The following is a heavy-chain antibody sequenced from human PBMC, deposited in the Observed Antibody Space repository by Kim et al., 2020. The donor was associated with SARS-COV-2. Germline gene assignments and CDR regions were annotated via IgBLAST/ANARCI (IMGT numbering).Heavy chain of an antibody. CDR2: INTNTGNP. Sequence: ASVKVSCKASGYTFTSYAMNWVRQAPGQGLEWMGWINTNTGNPTYAQGFTGRFVFSLDTSVSTAYLQISSLKAEDTAVYYCARKGSSGWIFLTRGEYYFDYWGQGTLVTVSS. V-gene: IGHV7-4-1*02. D-gene: IGHD6-19*01. CDR3: ARKGSSGWIFLTRGEYYFDY. J-gene: IGHJ4*02. CDR1: GYTFTSYA.